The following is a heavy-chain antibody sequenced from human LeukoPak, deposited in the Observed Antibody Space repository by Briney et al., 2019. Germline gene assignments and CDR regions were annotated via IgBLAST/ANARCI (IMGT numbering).Heavy chain of an antibody. CDR2: ISGSGGST. V-gene: IGHV3-23*01. CDR1: GFTFSSYW. Sequence: PGGSLRLSCAASGFTFSSYWMSWVRQAPGKGLEWVSAISGSGGSTYYADSVKGRFTISRDNSKKTLYLQMNSLRAEDTAVYYCAKVLGIQLWLDAFDIWGQGTMVTVSS. D-gene: IGHD5-18*01. CDR3: AKVLGIQLWLDAFDI. J-gene: IGHJ3*02.